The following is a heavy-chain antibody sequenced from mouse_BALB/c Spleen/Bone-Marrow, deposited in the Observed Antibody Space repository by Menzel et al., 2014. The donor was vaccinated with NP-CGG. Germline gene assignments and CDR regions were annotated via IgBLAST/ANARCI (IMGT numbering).Heavy chain of an antibody. CDR3: TRRRSLDY. J-gene: IGHJ2*01. Sequence: LVESGTELVRPGTSVKISCKASGYAFTNYWLGWVKQRPGHGLEWIGNIYPGSGNTYYNEKFKGKATLTADKSSSTAYMQLSGLTSEYSAVYFCTRRRSLDYWGQGTTLTVSS. CDR2: IYPGSGNT. CDR1: GYAFTNYW. V-gene: IGHV1-63*01.